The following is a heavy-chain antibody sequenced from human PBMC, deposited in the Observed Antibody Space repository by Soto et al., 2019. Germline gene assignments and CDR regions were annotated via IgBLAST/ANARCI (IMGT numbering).Heavy chain of an antibody. D-gene: IGHD1-26*01. J-gene: IGHJ4*02. CDR3: ARDKGATAYDY. Sequence: SETLSLTCTVSGGSISSYYWSWIRQPPGKGLEWIGYIYYSGSTNYNPSLKSRVTISVDTSKNQFSLKLSSVTAADTAVYYCARDKGATAYDYWGQGTLVTVSS. CDR2: IYYSGST. CDR1: GGSISSYY. V-gene: IGHV4-59*01.